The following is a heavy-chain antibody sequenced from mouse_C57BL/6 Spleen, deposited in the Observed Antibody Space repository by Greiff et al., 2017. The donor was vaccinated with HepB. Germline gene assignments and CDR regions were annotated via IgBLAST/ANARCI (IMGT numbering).Heavy chain of an antibody. J-gene: IGHJ3*01. CDR1: GYTFTSYW. Sequence: QVQLQQSGAELVKPGASVKLSCKASGYTFTSYWMHWVKQRPGQGLEWIGMIHPNSGSTNYNEKFKSKATLTVDKSSSTAYMQLSSLTSEDSAVYYCARRDYDYEGGFVYWGQGTLVTVSA. CDR3: ARRDYDYEGGFVY. CDR2: IHPNSGST. V-gene: IGHV1-64*01. D-gene: IGHD2-4*01.